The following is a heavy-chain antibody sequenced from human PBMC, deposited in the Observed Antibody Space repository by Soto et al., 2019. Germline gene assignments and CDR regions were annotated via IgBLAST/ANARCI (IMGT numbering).Heavy chain of an antibody. V-gene: IGHV3-64D*06. J-gene: IGHJ4*02. D-gene: IGHD3-22*01. CDR1: GFTFSSYA. CDR3: VKGEYYYDSSGYYPFDY. CDR2: ISTNGGST. Sequence: GGFLRLSCSASGFTFSSYAMHWVRQAPGKGLEYVSSISTNGGSTHYADSVKGRFTISRDNSKNTQYLQMSSLRADDTAVYYCVKGEYYYDSSGYYPFDYWGQGTQVTVSS.